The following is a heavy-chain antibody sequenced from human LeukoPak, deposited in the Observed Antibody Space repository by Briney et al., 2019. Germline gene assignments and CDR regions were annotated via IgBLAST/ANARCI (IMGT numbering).Heavy chain of an antibody. CDR1: GFTFSSYA. J-gene: IGHJ4*02. D-gene: IGHD1-26*01. CDR2: ISYDESYR. V-gene: IGHV3-30-3*01. Sequence: GSLRLSCAASGFTFSSYAMHWVRQAPGKGLEWVALISYDESYRYYADSVKGRFSISRDNSKNTLYVQMNSLRADDTAVYYCARVQWELLYPDYWGQGTLVTVSS. CDR3: ARVQWELLYPDY.